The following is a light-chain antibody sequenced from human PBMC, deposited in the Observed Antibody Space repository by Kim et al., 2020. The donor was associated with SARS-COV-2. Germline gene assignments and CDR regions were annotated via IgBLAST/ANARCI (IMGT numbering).Light chain of an antibody. CDR1: QSVGSSL. Sequence: LSTGERATLSCRASQSVGSSLLAWYQQKPGQAPRLLIYEAFKRVAGIPDRFSGSGSGTDFTLTISRPEPEDFAMYYCQQYGSSPYSFGQGTKLEIK. J-gene: IGKJ2*03. CDR3: QQYGSSPYS. V-gene: IGKV3-20*01. CDR2: EAF.